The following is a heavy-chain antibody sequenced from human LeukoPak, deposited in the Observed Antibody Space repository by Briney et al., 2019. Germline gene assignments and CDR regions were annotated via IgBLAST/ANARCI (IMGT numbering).Heavy chain of an antibody. V-gene: IGHV3-23*01. J-gene: IGHJ3*02. Sequence: PGGSLRLSCAASGFTFSSYAMSWVRQAPGKGREGVSAISGSGGSTYYADSVKGRFTISRDNSKNTLYLQMNSLRAEDTAVYYCARVQYGSGSYPFDIWGQGTMVTVSS. CDR1: GFTFSSYA. CDR3: ARVQYGSGSYPFDI. D-gene: IGHD3-10*01. CDR2: ISGSGGST.